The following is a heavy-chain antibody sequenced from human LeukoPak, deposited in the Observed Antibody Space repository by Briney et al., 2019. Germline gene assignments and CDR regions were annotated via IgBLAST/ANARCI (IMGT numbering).Heavy chain of an antibody. Sequence: PSETLSLTCAVSGGSISSNSHYWGWIRQPPGKRLEWIGSIYYSGHTYYNPSLKSRVTISVDTSKNQFSLRLSSVTAADMAVYFCARLGYSVSWTDCWGQGTLVTVSS. V-gene: IGHV4-39*01. J-gene: IGHJ4*02. CDR2: IYYSGHT. D-gene: IGHD6-13*01. CDR1: GGSISSNSHY. CDR3: ARLGYSVSWTDC.